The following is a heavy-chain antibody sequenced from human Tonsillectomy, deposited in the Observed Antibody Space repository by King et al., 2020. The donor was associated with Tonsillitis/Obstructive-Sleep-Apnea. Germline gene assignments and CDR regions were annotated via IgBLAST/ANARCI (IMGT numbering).Heavy chain of an antibody. CDR3: AKATITGTAAFYI. V-gene: IGHV3-9*01. J-gene: IGHJ3*02. Sequence: VQLVESGGGLVQPGRSLRLSCAASGFTFDDYAMYWVRQAPGKGLEWVSGISWNSGSIGYADSVKGRFTISRDNAKNSLYLQMNSLRAEDTALYYCAKATITGTAAFYIWGEGTTVTLS. CDR2: ISWNSGSI. CDR1: GFTFDDYA. D-gene: IGHD1-20*01.